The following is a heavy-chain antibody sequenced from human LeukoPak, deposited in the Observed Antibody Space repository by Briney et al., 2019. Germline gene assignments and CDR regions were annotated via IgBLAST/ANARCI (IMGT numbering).Heavy chain of an antibody. D-gene: IGHD1-26*01. V-gene: IGHV4-4*07. Sequence: KPSETLSLTCTVSGGSISSYYWSWIRQPAGKGLEWIGRIYTSGSTNYNPSLKSRVTMSVDTSKNQFSLKLSSVTAADTAVYYCARDSGSYYFHYYYYMDVWGKGTTVTISS. CDR2: IYTSGST. J-gene: IGHJ6*03. CDR3: ARDSGSYYFHYYYYMDV. CDR1: GGSISSYY.